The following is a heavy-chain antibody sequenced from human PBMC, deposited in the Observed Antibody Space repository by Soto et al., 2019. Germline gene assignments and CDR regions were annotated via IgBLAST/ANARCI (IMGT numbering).Heavy chain of an antibody. V-gene: IGHV1-18*01. CDR2: ISAYNGNT. J-gene: IGHJ4*02. D-gene: IGHD3-3*01. CDR1: GYTFTSYG. Sequence: GASVKVSCKASGYTFTSYGISWVRQAPGQGLEWMGWISAYNGNTNYAQKLQGRVTMTTDTSTSTAYMELRSLRSDDTAVYYCARDNPRTYYDFWSGYYPFDYWGQGTLVTSPQ. CDR3: ARDNPRTYYDFWSGYYPFDY.